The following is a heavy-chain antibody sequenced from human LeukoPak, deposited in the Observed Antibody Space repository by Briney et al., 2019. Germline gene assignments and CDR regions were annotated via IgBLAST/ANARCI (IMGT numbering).Heavy chain of an antibody. Sequence: GASVKVSCKASGYTFIDYFLHWVRQAPGHGLEWMGWIRPTSGATNYAQKLQGRVSMTRDTSINTVYIEVSSLTSDDTAVYYCARDIRPRVESFDYWGQGTLVTVSS. V-gene: IGHV1-2*02. CDR2: IRPTSGAT. CDR1: GYTFIDYF. CDR3: ARDIRPRVESFDY. D-gene: IGHD3-3*01. J-gene: IGHJ4*02.